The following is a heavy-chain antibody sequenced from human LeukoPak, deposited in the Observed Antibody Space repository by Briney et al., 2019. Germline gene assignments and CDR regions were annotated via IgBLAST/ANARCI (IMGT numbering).Heavy chain of an antibody. D-gene: IGHD3-22*01. J-gene: IGHJ4*02. CDR2: ISAYNGDT. CDR1: GYTFPING. V-gene: IGHV1-18*01. CDR3: ARAGSYDTSGYCAF. Sequence: KPGASVKVSCKASGYTFPINGITWVRQAPGQGLEWMGWISAYNGDTNYAQNLQGRLTMTTDTSTSTAYLEPRSLTSDDTAVYYCARAGSYDTSGYCAFWGQGTLVTVSS.